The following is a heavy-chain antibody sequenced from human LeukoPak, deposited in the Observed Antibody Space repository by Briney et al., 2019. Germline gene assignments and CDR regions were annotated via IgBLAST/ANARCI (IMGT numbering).Heavy chain of an antibody. Sequence: SSETLSLTCTVSGGSISSGSYYWSWIRQPPGKGLEWIGYIYYSGSTNYNPSLKSRVTISVDTSKNQFSLKLSSVTAADTAVYYCARTPPSEFGEPNCYDFWSGYYTGYYFDYWGQGTLVTVSS. CDR1: GGSISSGSYY. CDR3: ARTPPSEFGEPNCYDFWSGYYTGYYFDY. V-gene: IGHV4-61*01. CDR2: IYYSGST. J-gene: IGHJ4*02. D-gene: IGHD3-3*01.